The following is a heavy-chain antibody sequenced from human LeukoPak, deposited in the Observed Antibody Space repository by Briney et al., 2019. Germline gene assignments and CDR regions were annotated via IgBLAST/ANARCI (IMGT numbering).Heavy chain of an antibody. CDR1: GYSFTNYW. V-gene: IGHV5-51*01. CDR3: ARDIAKANYYYGMDV. CDR2: IYPGDSDT. D-gene: IGHD5-12*01. J-gene: IGHJ6*02. Sequence: GESLKISCKGSGYSFTNYWIGWVRQMPGKGLEWMGIIYPGDSDTRYSPSFQGQVTISADKSISTAYLQWSSLQASDTATYYCARDIAKANYYYGMDVWGQGTTVTVSS.